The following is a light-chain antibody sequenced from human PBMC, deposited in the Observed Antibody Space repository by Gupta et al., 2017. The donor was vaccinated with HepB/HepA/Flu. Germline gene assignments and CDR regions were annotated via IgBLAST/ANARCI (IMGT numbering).Light chain of an antibody. CDR1: NIGLKG. CDR2: YDT. CDR3: QVWNANSVL. V-gene: IGLV3-21*04. Sequence: SYVLTQTPSVSVAPGETARITCGGDNIGLKGVHWHQQLTGQAPVLVIYYDTNRPSGVPERFSGSNSENTATLTISRVEAGDEADYYCQVWNANSVLFGGGTKLTVL. J-gene: IGLJ3*02.